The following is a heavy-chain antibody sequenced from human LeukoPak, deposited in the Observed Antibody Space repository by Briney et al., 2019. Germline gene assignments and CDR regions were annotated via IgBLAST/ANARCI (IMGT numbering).Heavy chain of an antibody. CDR1: GGSISSSSYY. CDR2: IYYSGST. CDR3: ARRAHYDYVWGSYRYGDYFDY. J-gene: IGHJ4*02. Sequence: SETLSLTCTVSGGSISSSSYYWGWNRQPPGKGLEWIGSIYYSGSTYYNPSLKSRVTISVDTSKNQFSLKLSSVTAADTAVYYCARRAHYDYVWGSYRYGDYFDYWGQGTLVTVSS. V-gene: IGHV4-39*01. D-gene: IGHD3-16*02.